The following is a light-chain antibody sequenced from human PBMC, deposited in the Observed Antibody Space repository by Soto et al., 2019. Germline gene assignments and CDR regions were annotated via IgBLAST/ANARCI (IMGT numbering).Light chain of an antibody. V-gene: IGKV1-9*01. J-gene: IGKJ5*01. CDR2: SAS. Sequence: IQLTQSPSSLSASVGDRVTITCRASQGISSDLAWYQQKPGKAPKLLIYSASTLQNGVPSRFSGSGSGTDFPLPISGLQPEDFAPYFCQQLNSYPVTFGQVTRLEIK. CDR3: QQLNSYPVT. CDR1: QGISSD.